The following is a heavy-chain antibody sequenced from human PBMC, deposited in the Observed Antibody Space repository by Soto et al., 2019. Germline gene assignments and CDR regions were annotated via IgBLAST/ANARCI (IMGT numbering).Heavy chain of an antibody. D-gene: IGHD2-8*01. CDR1: GYTFTGYY. Sequence: ASVKVSCKASGYTFTGYYMQWLRQAPGQGLEWMGWTNPKSVGSSYAQKFQGRVTMTRDTSSSSAYMELSSMRSDDTSVYYCARANGGEDDELHNWGQGT. CDR3: ARANGGEDDELHN. J-gene: IGHJ4*02. CDR2: TNPKSVGS. V-gene: IGHV1-2*02.